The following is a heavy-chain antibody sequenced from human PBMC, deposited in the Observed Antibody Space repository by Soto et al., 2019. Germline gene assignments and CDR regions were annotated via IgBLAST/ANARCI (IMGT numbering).Heavy chain of an antibody. J-gene: IGHJ5*02. V-gene: IGHV3-48*01. CDR1: GFTFSSYS. Sequence: GGSLRLSCAASGFTFSSYSMNWVRQAPGKGLEWVSYISSSSSTIYYADSVKGRFTISRDNAKNSLYLQMNSLRAEDTAVYYCARDSGPTHKSNWFDPWGQGTLVTVSS. D-gene: IGHD6-25*01. CDR2: ISSSSSTI. CDR3: ARDSGPTHKSNWFDP.